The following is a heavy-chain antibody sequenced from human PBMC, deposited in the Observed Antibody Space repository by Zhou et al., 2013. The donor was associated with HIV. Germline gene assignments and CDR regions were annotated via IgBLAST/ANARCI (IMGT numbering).Heavy chain of an antibody. CDR3: ARDASGVDLKWHLDP. Sequence: QVQLVQSGTQLKKPGASVRVSCQASGYTFTDYILHWWRQAPGQRLQWMGWIKPVYGAVNYARQFQGRIQLTRDIYREVAYLDLSGLRIDDTALYFCARDASGVDLKWHLDPWGQGTKVIVSS. CDR1: GYTFTDYI. J-gene: IGHJ5*02. D-gene: IGHD5-12*01. V-gene: IGHV1-2*02. CDR2: IKPVYGAV.